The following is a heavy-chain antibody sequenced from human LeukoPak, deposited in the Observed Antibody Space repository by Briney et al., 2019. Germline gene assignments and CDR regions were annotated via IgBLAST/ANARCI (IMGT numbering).Heavy chain of an antibody. Sequence: GGSLRLSCATSGFTFSNYAVSWVRKAPGKGLEWVSSISGSGGTTYYTDSVKGRFTISRDNSKNTLYLQMNSLRDEDTAVYYCAKDPYRASSGLVDYWGQGTLVTVSS. D-gene: IGHD5-12*01. CDR2: ISGSGGTT. J-gene: IGHJ4*02. V-gene: IGHV3-23*01. CDR3: AKDPYRASSGLVDY. CDR1: GFTFSNYA.